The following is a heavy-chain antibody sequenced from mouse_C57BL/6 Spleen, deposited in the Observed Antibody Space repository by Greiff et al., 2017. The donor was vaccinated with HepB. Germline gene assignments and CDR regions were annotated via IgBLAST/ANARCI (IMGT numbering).Heavy chain of an antibody. CDR3: ARATFAD. CDR1: GYTFTDYY. Sequence: QVQLQQSGAELVRPGASVKLSCKASGYTFTDYYINWVKQRPGQGLEWIARIYPGSGNTYYNEKFKGKATLTAEKSSSTAYMQLSSLTSEDSAVYFCARATFADCGQGTTLTVPS. J-gene: IGHJ2*01. V-gene: IGHV1-76*01. CDR2: IYPGSGNT.